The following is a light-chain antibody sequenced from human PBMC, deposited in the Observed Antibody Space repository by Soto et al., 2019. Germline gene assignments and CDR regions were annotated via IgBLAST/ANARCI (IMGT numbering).Light chain of an antibody. CDR3: QQYGRAPLT. CDR2: GAS. J-gene: IGKJ5*01. CDR1: QSVSNND. V-gene: IGKV3-20*01. Sequence: EIVLTQSPGTLSVSPGERVTLSCRASQSVSNNDLAWYVQKPGQAPRLLIDGASIRATGIPDRFSGSGFGTDFTLTISRLEPEDFAVYFCQQYGRAPLTFGQGTRLEIK.